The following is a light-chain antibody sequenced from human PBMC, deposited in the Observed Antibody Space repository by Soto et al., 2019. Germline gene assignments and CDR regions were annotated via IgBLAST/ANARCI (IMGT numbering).Light chain of an antibody. Sequence: QSALTQPASVSGSPGQSITISCTGTSSDVGGYNYVSWYQQHPGKAPKLMIYDVSTRPSGVSNRFSGSKSGNTASLTISGLQAEEEADYYCSSYTSSSPVVFGGGTKVTVL. CDR2: DVS. CDR1: SSDVGGYNY. CDR3: SSYTSSSPVV. V-gene: IGLV2-14*01. J-gene: IGLJ3*02.